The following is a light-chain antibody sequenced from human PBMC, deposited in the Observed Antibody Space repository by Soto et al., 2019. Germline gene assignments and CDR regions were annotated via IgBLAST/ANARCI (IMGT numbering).Light chain of an antibody. V-gene: IGKV3-11*01. J-gene: IGKJ4*01. CDR2: DAL. Sequence: EIVLTQSPVTLSLSPGERATLSCRASQSVLRSLAWYRQTPGQAPRLLVYDALKRATGIPARFSGSVSVTDFTLTIDSLEPEYSAVYFCQHRHNWPLTFGGGTKGEIK. CDR3: QHRHNWPLT. CDR1: QSVLRS.